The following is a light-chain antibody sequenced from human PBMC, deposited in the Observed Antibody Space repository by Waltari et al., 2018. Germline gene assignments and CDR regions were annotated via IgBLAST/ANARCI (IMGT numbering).Light chain of an antibody. J-gene: IGLJ1*01. CDR1: NIGSKS. CDR2: DDS. CDR3: QLWDKSSDPPYV. Sequence: SYVLTQPPSVSVAPGQTARMTCGANNIGSKSVHWYQKKPGQAPVPVVYDDSDRPSGIPERFSGSNSGNTATLTITRVEAGDEADYDCQLWDKSSDPPYVLGPGTKVTVL. V-gene: IGLV3-21*02.